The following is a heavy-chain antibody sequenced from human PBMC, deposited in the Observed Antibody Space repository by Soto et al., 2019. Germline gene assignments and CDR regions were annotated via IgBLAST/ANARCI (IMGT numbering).Heavy chain of an antibody. CDR3: ARAIRGFSYVVDY. Sequence: EVQLVESGGGLIQPGGSLRLSCAGSGFTFSSHSINWVRQAPGKGLEWVSYISGSGATKYYADSVKGRFTISRDNARNSLYLQMSSLSDEDTPVYYCARAIRGFSYVVDYWGQGTLVTVSS. D-gene: IGHD5-18*01. CDR1: GFTFSSHS. J-gene: IGHJ4*02. V-gene: IGHV3-48*02. CDR2: ISGSGATK.